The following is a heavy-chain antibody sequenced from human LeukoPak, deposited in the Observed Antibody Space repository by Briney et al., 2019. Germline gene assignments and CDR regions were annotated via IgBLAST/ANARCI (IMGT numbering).Heavy chain of an antibody. Sequence: GRSLRLSCAASGFTFSSYAMHWVRQAPGKGLEWVAVISYDGSNKYYADSAKGRFTISRDNSKNTLYLQMNSLRAEDTAVYYCARDVLRFSPGGYYMDVWGKGTTVTVSS. D-gene: IGHD3-3*01. V-gene: IGHV3-30-3*01. CDR2: ISYDGSNK. CDR3: ARDVLRFSPGGYYMDV. CDR1: GFTFSSYA. J-gene: IGHJ6*03.